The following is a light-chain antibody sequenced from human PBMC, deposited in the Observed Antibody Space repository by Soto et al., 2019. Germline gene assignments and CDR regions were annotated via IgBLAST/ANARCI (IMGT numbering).Light chain of an antibody. J-gene: IGLJ1*01. Sequence: QAVLTQPPSVSAAPGHKVTISCSGSSSNIGKNYVCWYRQVPGTAPKPLIYDYNKRPSGIPDRFSGSKSGTSATLDITGLQTGDEADYYCGTWDSSLRAGVFGPGTKLTVL. V-gene: IGLV1-51*01. CDR3: GTWDSSLRAGV. CDR2: DYN. CDR1: SSNIGKNY.